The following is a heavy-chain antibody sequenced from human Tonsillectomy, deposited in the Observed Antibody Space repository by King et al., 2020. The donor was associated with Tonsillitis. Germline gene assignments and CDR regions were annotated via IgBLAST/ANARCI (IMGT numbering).Heavy chain of an antibody. Sequence: QLVQSGAEVKKPGASVKVSCKASGYTFTGYYLHWVRQAPGQGLEWMGCINPRSADTKYAQKFQGRVTMTSDTSITPGYMELSRLSSDDTALYYCARENLEFGEFPDYWGQGTLVTVSS. CDR2: INPRSADT. J-gene: IGHJ4*02. V-gene: IGHV1-2*02. CDR3: ARENLEFGEFPDY. CDR1: GYTFTGYY. D-gene: IGHD3-10*01.